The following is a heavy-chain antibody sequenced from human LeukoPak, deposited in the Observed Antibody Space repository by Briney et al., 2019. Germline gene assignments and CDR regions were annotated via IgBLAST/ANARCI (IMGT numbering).Heavy chain of an antibody. V-gene: IGHV3-23*01. Sequence: GGSLRLSCAASGFTFSSYAMSWVRQAPGKGLEWVSAISGSGDSTYYGDSVKGRFTISRDNSKNTLYLQMNSLRAEDTAVYYCAKPRPLDSSSWSHGDYWGQGTLVTVSS. J-gene: IGHJ4*02. CDR1: GFTFSSYA. CDR3: AKPRPLDSSSWSHGDY. CDR2: ISGSGDST. D-gene: IGHD6-13*01.